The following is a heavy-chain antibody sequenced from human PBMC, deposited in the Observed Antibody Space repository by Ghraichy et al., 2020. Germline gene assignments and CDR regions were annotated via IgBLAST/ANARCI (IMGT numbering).Heavy chain of an antibody. CDR3: AREPPSGSDALDI. V-gene: IGHV3-21*01. CDR2: ITTSTTDM. J-gene: IGHJ3*02. CDR1: GFSFSSYN. D-gene: IGHD3-10*01. Sequence: GGSLRLSCAASGFSFSSYNMNWVRQAPGKELEWVSSITTSTTDMYYADSVKGRFTISRDNAKNSLYLHMNSLRVEDTAVYYCAREPPSGSDALDIWGQGTMVTVSS.